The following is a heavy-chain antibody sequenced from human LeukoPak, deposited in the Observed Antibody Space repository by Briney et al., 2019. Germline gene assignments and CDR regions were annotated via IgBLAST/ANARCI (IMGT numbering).Heavy chain of an antibody. J-gene: IGHJ4*02. D-gene: IGHD3-3*01. CDR3: ARLGAGPTYYDFWSGYSSFYFDY. CDR1: GGSTSSSNYY. Sequence: SETLSLTCTVSGGSTSSSNYYWGWIRQPPGKGLEWIGGIHYSGNTYYNPSLKSRVTISVDTSKNQFSLKLSSVPAADTAVYYCARLGAGPTYYDFWSGYSSFYFDYWGQGTLVTVSS. CDR2: IHYSGNT. V-gene: IGHV4-39*01.